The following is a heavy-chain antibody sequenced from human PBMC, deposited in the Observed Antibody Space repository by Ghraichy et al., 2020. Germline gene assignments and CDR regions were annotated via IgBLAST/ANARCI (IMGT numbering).Heavy chain of an antibody. Sequence: GGSLRLSCSVSGFSLRNNAVHWVRQAPGKGLESVSGISVNGDKIYYPDSVKGRFTISRDTSKNTVYLEMNSLRVDDTATYYCVKDRQFTSTGWFDSWGQGTLVVVSS. CDR1: GFSLRNNA. CDR2: ISVNGDKI. V-gene: IGHV3-64D*06. J-gene: IGHJ5*01. D-gene: IGHD5-24*01. CDR3: VKDRQFTSTGWFDS.